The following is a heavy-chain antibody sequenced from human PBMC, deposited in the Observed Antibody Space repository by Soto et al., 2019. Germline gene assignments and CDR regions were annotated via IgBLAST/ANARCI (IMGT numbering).Heavy chain of an antibody. J-gene: IGHJ4*02. CDR1: GYTFTSYD. CDR3: ARDGAAAGYDY. CDR2: MNPNSGNT. V-gene: IGHV1-8*01. D-gene: IGHD6-13*01. Sequence: ASVKVYRKASGYTFTSYDINWVRQATGQGLEWMGWMNPNSGNTGYAQKFQGRVTMTRNTSISTAYMELSSLRSEDTAVYYCARDGAAAGYDYWCQGTLVTVSS.